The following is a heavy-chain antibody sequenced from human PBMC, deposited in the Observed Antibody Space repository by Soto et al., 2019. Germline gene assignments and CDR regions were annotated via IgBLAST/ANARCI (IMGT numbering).Heavy chain of an antibody. Sequence: QAQLVQSGAEVKKPGASVKVSCKASGYMFTSYAMHWVRQAPGRRLEWMGWINAGYGNTKFSQNFQGRVTINRDTSGSTVYMEVSSLRSEDTAVYYCARDRWNDPDAFDIWGQGTMVTVSS. CDR2: INAGYGNT. CDR3: ARDRWNDPDAFDI. J-gene: IGHJ3*02. D-gene: IGHD1-1*01. CDR1: GYMFTSYA. V-gene: IGHV1-3*01.